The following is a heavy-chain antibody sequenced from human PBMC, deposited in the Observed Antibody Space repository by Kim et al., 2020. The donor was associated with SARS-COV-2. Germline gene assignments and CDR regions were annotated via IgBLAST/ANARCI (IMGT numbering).Heavy chain of an antibody. J-gene: IGHJ3*02. CDR1: GGSISSSSYY. Sequence: SETLSLTCTVSGGSISSSSYYWGWIRQPPGKGLEWIGSIYYSGSTYYNPSLKSRVTISVDTSKNQFSLKLSSVTAADTAVYYCEGSGSYLRLDAFDIWGQGTMVTVSS. CDR2: IYYSGST. CDR3: EGSGSYLRLDAFDI. D-gene: IGHD3-10*01. V-gene: IGHV4-39*07.